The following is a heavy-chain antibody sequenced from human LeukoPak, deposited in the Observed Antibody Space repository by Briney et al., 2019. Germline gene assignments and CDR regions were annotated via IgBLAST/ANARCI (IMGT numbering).Heavy chain of an antibody. CDR1: GFTLSSYA. D-gene: IGHD5-18*01. V-gene: IGHV3-23*01. CDR2: ISGSGGST. CDR3: AKALRGYGNWFDP. Sequence: PGGSLRLSCAASGFTLSSYAMSWVCQAPGKGLEWVSAISGSGGSTYYADSVKGRFTISRDNSKNTLYLQMNSLRAEDTAVYYCAKALRGYGNWFDPWGQGTLVTVSS. J-gene: IGHJ5*02.